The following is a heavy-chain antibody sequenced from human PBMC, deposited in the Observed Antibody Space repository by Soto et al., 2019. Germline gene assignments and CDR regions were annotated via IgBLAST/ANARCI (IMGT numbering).Heavy chain of an antibody. CDR3: ALSYYYDSSGYSNSPPDY. CDR2: TSYDGSNK. CDR1: GFTFSSYA. Sequence: GGSLRLSCAASGFTFSSYAMHWVRQAPGKGLEWVAVTSYDGSNKYYADSVKGRFTISRDNSKNTLYLQMNSLRAEDTAVYYCALSYYYDSSGYSNSPPDYWGQGTLVTVSS. D-gene: IGHD3-22*01. J-gene: IGHJ4*02. V-gene: IGHV3-30-3*01.